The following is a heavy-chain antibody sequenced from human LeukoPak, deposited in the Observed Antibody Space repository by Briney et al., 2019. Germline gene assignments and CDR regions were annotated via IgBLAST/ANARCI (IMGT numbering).Heavy chain of an antibody. CDR2: IYYSGST. D-gene: IGHD2-21*02. CDR1: GGSISSSSYY. J-gene: IGHJ4*02. Sequence: SSETLSLTCTVSGGSISSSSYYWGWIRQPPGKGLEWIGSIYYSGSTYYNPSLKSRVTISVDTSKNQFSLKLSSVTAADTAVYYCARHDGPWVTYYFDYWGQGTLVTVSS. CDR3: ARHDGPWVTYYFDY. V-gene: IGHV4-39*01.